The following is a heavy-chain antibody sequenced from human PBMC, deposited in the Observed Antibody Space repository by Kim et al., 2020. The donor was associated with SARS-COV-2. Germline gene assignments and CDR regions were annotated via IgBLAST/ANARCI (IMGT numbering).Heavy chain of an antibody. CDR1: GFTFSSYG. V-gene: IGHV3-33*01. CDR3: ARYFMVAATPPHY. CDR2: IWYDGSNK. J-gene: IGHJ4*02. Sequence: GGSLRLSCAASGFTFSSYGMHWVRQAPGKGLEWVAVIWYDGSNKYYADSVKGRFTISRDNSKNTLYLQMNSLRAEDTAVYYCARYFMVAATPPHYWGQGTLVTVSS. D-gene: IGHD2-15*01.